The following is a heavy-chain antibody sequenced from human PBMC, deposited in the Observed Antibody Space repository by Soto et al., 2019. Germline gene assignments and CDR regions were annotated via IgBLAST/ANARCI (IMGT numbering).Heavy chain of an antibody. V-gene: IGHV4-39*01. D-gene: IGHD2-15*01. CDR2: IYYSGST. CDR3: ARYCSGGSCYSPWFDP. CDR1: GGSISSSSYY. J-gene: IGHJ5*02. Sequence: SETLSLTCTVSGGSISSSSYYWGWIRQPPGKGLEWIGSIYYSGSTYYNPSLKSRVTISVDTSKNQFSLKLSSVTAADTAVYYCARYCSGGSCYSPWFDPWGQGTLVTV.